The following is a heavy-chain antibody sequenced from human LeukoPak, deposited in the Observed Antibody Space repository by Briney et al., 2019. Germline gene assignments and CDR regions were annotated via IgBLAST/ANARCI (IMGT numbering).Heavy chain of an antibody. D-gene: IGHD3-16*01. Sequence: SQTLSLTCTVSGGSISSGGYYWSWIRQPPGEGLEWIGYIYHSGSTYYNPSLKSRVTISVDRSKNQFSLKLSSVTAADTAVYYCAREPLGGPVEYYFDYWGQGTLVTVSS. J-gene: IGHJ4*02. CDR1: GGSISSGGYY. CDR3: AREPLGGPVEYYFDY. V-gene: IGHV4-30-2*01. CDR2: IYHSGST.